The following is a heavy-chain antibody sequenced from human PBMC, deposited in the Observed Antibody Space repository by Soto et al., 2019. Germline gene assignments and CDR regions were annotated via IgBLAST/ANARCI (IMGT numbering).Heavy chain of an antibody. J-gene: IGHJ5*02. CDR2: IHHSGTT. V-gene: IGHV4-4*02. Sequence: SETLSLTCAVSSGSITSNNWWSWVRQPPGKGLEWIGEIHHSGTTNYNTSLKSRVTISLDKSRNQVSLKLSSVTAADTAVYYCARNIYCSDPSCYGLDPWGQGTPVTVSS. CDR1: SGSITSNNW. D-gene: IGHD2-15*01. CDR3: ARNIYCSDPSCYGLDP.